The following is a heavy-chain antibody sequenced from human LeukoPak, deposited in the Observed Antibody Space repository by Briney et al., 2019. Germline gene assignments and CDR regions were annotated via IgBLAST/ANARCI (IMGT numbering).Heavy chain of an antibody. CDR3: AKALGDIVVVPAELNFDY. D-gene: IGHD2-2*01. V-gene: IGHV3-23*01. Sequence: GGSLRPSCAASGFTFSSYAMSWVRQAPGKGLEWVSAISGSGGSTYYADSVKGRFTISRDNSKNTLYLQMSSLRAEDTAVYYCAKALGDIVVVPAELNFDYWGQGTLVTVSS. J-gene: IGHJ4*02. CDR2: ISGSGGST. CDR1: GFTFSSYA.